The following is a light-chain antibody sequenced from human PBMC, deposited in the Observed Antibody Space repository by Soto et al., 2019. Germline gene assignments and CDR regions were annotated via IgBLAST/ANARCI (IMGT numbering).Light chain of an antibody. J-gene: IGKJ4*01. CDR1: QSVSSY. V-gene: IGKV3-15*01. CDR3: QQYNNWPPLT. Sequence: EIVMTQSPATLSVSPGERATLSCRASQSVSSYLAWYQQKPGQAPRLLIYGASTRATGIPARFSGSRSGTEFTLTISSLQSEDFAVYYCQQYNNWPPLTFGGGTKVEIK. CDR2: GAS.